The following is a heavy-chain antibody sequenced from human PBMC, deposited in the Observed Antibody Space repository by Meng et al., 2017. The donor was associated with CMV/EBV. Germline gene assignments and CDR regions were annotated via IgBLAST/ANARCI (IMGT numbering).Heavy chain of an antibody. D-gene: IGHD7-27*01. CDR3: ARENWGDAFDI. Sequence: LSLTCAASGFTFSNAWMSWVRQAPGKGLEWVANIKQDGSEKYYVDSVKGRFTISRDNAKNSLYLQMNSLRAEDTAVYYCARENWGDAFDIWGQGTMVTVSS. CDR2: IKQDGSEK. CDR1: GFTFSNAW. V-gene: IGHV3-7*01. J-gene: IGHJ3*02.